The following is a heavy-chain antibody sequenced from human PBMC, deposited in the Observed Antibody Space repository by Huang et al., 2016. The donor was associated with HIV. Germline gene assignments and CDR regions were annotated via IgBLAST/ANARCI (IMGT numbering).Heavy chain of an antibody. V-gene: IGHV3-23*01. Sequence: EMQLLESGGGLVQPGGSLRLSCAASACPFSSYAMTWVRQASGRGLAWVSATSGSGGNTYYADSGKGRFTISRDNSKNTLYLQMNSLRAEDTAVYYCAKVASGYDFSARGSDWFDPWGQGTLVSVSS. CDR2: TSGSGGNT. CDR3: AKVASGYDFSARGSDWFDP. CDR1: ACPFSSYA. D-gene: IGHD5-12*01. J-gene: IGHJ5*02.